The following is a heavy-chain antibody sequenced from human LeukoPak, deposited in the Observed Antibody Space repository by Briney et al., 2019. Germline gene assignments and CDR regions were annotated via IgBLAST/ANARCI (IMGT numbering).Heavy chain of an antibody. D-gene: IGHD6-13*01. V-gene: IGHV6-1*01. CDR2: TYYRSKWYN. CDR1: GDSVSSNSAA. Sequence: SQTLSLTCAISGDSVSSNSAAWNWIRQSPSRGLEWLGRTYYRSKWYNDYAVSVKSRITINPDTSKNQFSLQLNSVTPEDTAVYHCATEHSRSSSWYPPTYYCYMDVWGKGTTVTVSS. J-gene: IGHJ6*03. CDR3: ATEHSRSSSWYPPTYYCYMDV.